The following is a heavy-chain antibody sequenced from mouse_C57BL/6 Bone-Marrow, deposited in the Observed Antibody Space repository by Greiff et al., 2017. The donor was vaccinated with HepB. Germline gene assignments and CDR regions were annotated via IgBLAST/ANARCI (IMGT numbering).Heavy chain of an antibody. CDR1: GYTFTSYW. Sequence: VQLQQPGAELVMPGASVKLSCKASGYTFTSYWMHWVKQRPGQGLEWIGEIDPSDSYPNYNQKFKGKSTLTVDKSSSTAYMQLSSLTSEDSAVYYCARGNWDYWGQGTTLTVSS. V-gene: IGHV1-69*01. J-gene: IGHJ2*01. CDR2: IDPSDSYP. CDR3: ARGNWDY. D-gene: IGHD2-1*01.